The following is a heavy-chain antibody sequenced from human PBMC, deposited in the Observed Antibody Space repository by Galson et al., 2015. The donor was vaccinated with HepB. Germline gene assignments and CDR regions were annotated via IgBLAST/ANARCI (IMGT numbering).Heavy chain of an antibody. J-gene: IGHJ2*01. CDR1: GGSISSYY. CDR3: ARHSSSFYWYFDL. Sequence: SETLSLTCTVSGGSISSYYWSWIRQPPGKGLEWIGYIYYSGSTNYNPSLKSRVTISVDTSKNQFSLKLSSVTAADTAVYYCARHSSSFYWYFDLWGRGTLVTVSS. CDR2: IYYSGST. D-gene: IGHD6-13*01. V-gene: IGHV4-59*08.